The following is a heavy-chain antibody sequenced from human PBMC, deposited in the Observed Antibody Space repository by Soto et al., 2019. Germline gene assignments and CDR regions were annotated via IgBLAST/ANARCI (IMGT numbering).Heavy chain of an antibody. CDR2: INAGNGNT. V-gene: IGHV1-3*01. D-gene: IGHD2-2*01. CDR1: GYTFTSYA. Sequence: ASVKVSCKAPGYTFTSYAMHWVRQAPGQRLEWMGWINAGNGNTKYSQKFQGRVTITRDTSASTAYMELSSLRSEDTAVYYCAREDCSSTSCPNWFDPWGQGTLVTVSS. CDR3: AREDCSSTSCPNWFDP. J-gene: IGHJ5*02.